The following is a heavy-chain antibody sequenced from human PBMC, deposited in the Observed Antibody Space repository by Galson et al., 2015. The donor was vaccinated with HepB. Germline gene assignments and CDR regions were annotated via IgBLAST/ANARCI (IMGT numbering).Heavy chain of an antibody. J-gene: IGHJ1*01. CDR2: ISYDGSNK. CDR1: GFTFSSYG. CDR3: AKNGGFGELLSRAEYFQH. V-gene: IGHV3-30*18. Sequence: SLRLSCAASGFTFSSYGMHWVRQAPGKGLEWVAVISYDGSNKYYADSVKGRFTISRDNSKNTLYLQMNSLRAEDTAVYYCAKNGGFGELLSRAEYFQHWGQGTLVTVSS. D-gene: IGHD3-10*01.